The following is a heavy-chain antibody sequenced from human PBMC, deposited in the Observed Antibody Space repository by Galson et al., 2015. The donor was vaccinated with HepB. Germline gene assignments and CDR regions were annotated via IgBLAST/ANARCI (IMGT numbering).Heavy chain of an antibody. Sequence: SLRLSCAASGFTFSSYGMHWVRQAPGKGLEWVAVIWYDGSNKYYADSVKGRFTISRDNSKNTLYLQMNSLRAEDTAVYYCAREGSGGSGIDYWGQGTLVTVSS. V-gene: IGHV3-33*01. CDR1: GFTFSSYG. CDR3: AREGSGGSGIDY. CDR2: IWYDGSNK. D-gene: IGHD3-10*01. J-gene: IGHJ4*02.